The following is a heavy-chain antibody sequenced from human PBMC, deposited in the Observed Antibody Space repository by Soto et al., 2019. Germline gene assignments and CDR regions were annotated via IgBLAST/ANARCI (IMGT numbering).Heavy chain of an antibody. CDR3: ARDFIRPPDY. D-gene: IGHD3-16*02. CDR1: GFTFSSYA. Sequence: GGSLRLSCAASGFTFSSYAMHWVRQAPGKGLEWVAVISYDGSNKYYADSVKGRFTISRDNSKNTLYLQMNSLRAEDTAVYYCARDFIRPPDYWGQGTLVTVSS. V-gene: IGHV3-30-3*01. CDR2: ISYDGSNK. J-gene: IGHJ4*02.